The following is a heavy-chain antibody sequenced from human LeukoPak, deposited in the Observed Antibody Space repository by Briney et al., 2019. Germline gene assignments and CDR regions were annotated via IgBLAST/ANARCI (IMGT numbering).Heavy chain of an antibody. CDR2: MYYSGST. CDR3: ARPYYYDSRIDP. Sequence: PSQTLSLTCTVSGGSISSGDYYCSWIRQPPGKGLEWIAYMYYSGSTYYNPSLKSRVTMSADTSKNHLSLKLSSVTAADTAVYYCARPYYYDSRIDPWGQGILVTVSS. D-gene: IGHD3-22*01. CDR1: GGSISSGDYY. V-gene: IGHV4-30-4*01. J-gene: IGHJ5*02.